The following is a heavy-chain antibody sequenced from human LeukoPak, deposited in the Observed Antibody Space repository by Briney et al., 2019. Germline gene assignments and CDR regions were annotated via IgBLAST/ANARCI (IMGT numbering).Heavy chain of an antibody. V-gene: IGHV1-46*01. Sequence: ASVKVSCKASGYTFTGYYMHWVRQAPGQGLEWMGVVNPSSGSTTYSQKFQGRVTMTRDTSTSTVYMDLSSLRSEDTAVYYCARAVGPRGGNWLDPWGQGTLVTVSS. CDR3: ARAVGPRGGNWLDP. CDR1: GYTFTGYY. CDR2: VNPSSGST. J-gene: IGHJ5*02. D-gene: IGHD1-26*01.